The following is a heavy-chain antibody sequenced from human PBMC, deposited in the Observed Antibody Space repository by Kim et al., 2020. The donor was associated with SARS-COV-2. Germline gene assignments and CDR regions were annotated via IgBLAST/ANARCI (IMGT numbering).Heavy chain of an antibody. CDR1: GGSISSGGYY. CDR3: ARVNDLSSGWYLYYYYGMAV. J-gene: IGHJ6*02. CDR2: IYYSGST. V-gene: IGHV4-31*03. D-gene: IGHD6-19*01. Sequence: SETLSLTCTVSGGSISSGGYYWSWIRQHPGKGLEWIGYIYYSGSTYYNPSLKSRVTISVDTSKNQFSLKLSSVTAADTAVYYCARVNDLSSGWYLYYYYGMAVWGQGTTVTVSS.